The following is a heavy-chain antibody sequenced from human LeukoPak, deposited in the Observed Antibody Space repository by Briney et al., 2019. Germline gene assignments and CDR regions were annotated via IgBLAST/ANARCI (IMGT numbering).Heavy chain of an antibody. V-gene: IGHV4-30-4*01. CDR2: IYYSGST. CDR1: GGPISSGDYY. CDR3: ARGKEMATIPFDY. Sequence: PSETLSLTCTVSGGPISSGDYYWSWIRQPPGKGLEWIGYIYYSGSTYYNPSLKSRVTISVDTSKNQFSLKLSSVTAADTAVYYRARGKEMATIPFDYWGQGTLVTVSS. J-gene: IGHJ4*02. D-gene: IGHD5-24*01.